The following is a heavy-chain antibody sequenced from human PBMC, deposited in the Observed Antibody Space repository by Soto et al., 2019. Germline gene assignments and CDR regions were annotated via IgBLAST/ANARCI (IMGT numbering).Heavy chain of an antibody. CDR2: VWYDGSNK. V-gene: IGHV3-33*01. J-gene: IGHJ6*02. CDR1: GFTFSSYG. D-gene: IGHD4-17*01. CDR3: ARDAMTKVTYYYYYDGMDV. Sequence: QVHLVESGGGVVQPGRSLRLSCAASGFTFSSYGMHWVRQAPGKGLEWVALVWYDGSNKYFADSVRGRFTISRDNSKNTLYLQMNSLRAEDTAVYYCARDAMTKVTYYYYYDGMDVWGQGTSVTVSS.